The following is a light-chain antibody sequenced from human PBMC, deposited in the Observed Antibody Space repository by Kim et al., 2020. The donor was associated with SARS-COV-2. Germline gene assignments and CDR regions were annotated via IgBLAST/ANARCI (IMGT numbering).Light chain of an antibody. V-gene: IGKV3-15*01. CDR2: DAF. J-gene: IGKJ1*01. Sequence: EVVMTQSPATLSVSPGERVTLSCRASQSVDNKLGWYQQKPGQSPRLLIYDAFFRASGTPARFSGSGSGTEFTLTISSLQSEDFAVYYCQQYNNWPPWTFGQGTKVDIK. CDR3: QQYNNWPPWT. CDR1: QSVDNK.